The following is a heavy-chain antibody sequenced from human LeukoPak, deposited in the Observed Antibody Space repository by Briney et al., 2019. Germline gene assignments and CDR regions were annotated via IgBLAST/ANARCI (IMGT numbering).Heavy chain of an antibody. Sequence: HPGGSLRLSCAASRFTFSNYVMHWVRQAPGKGLEWVAVISYGGSDKYYADSVKGRFTISRDNSKNTLYLQMNRLRAEDTAVYYCAKDPRRYSRTGGYFDYWGQGTLVTVPS. V-gene: IGHV3-30*18. CDR3: AKDPRRYSRTGGYFDY. CDR2: ISYGGSDK. D-gene: IGHD6-13*01. CDR1: RFTFSNYV. J-gene: IGHJ4*02.